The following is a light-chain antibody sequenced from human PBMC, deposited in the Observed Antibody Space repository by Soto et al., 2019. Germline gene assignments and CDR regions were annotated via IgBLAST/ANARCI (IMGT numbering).Light chain of an antibody. CDR2: AAS. CDR3: QQSYGTWT. CDR1: QSSSNY. J-gene: IGKJ1*01. Sequence: DIQMTQSPSSLPASVGDRVTITCRASQSSSNYVNWNQQKPGKAPNLLIYAASSLQSGVTSRFSGRGSGTDFTFTISSRQPEDFATYYCQQSYGTWTFGQGTKVEIK. V-gene: IGKV1-39*01.